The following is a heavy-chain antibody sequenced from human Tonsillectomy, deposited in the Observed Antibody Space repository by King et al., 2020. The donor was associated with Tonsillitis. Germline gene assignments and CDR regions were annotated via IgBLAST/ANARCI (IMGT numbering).Heavy chain of an antibody. D-gene: IGHD1-26*01. V-gene: IGHV3-30*18. J-gene: IGHJ4*03. CDR2: ISSDGSHK. Sequence: VQLVESGGGVVQRGRSLRLSCTASGFTFSRYDMHWVRQAPGQGLEWVAVISSDGSHKYYADSVKGRFTVSRDNSKNTLCLQMDSLRTEDTAIYSCAKSRVGPASYFDYWSHGTKVTVSS. CDR3: AKSRVGPASYFDY. CDR1: GFTFSRYD.